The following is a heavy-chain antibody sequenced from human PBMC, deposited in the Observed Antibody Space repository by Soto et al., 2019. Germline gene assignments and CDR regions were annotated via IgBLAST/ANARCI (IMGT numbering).Heavy chain of an antibody. V-gene: IGHV4-30-4*01. Sequence: QVQLQESGPGLVKPSQTLSLTCTVSGGSISSGDYYWSWIRQPPGKDLEWIGYVYYSGSTYYNPSLKSRVTISVDTSKTQFSLKLSSVTAADTAVYYCARERPDGSRLDPWGQGTLVTVSS. CDR1: GGSISSGDYY. J-gene: IGHJ5*02. CDR3: ARERPDGSRLDP. D-gene: IGHD6-13*01. CDR2: VYYSGST.